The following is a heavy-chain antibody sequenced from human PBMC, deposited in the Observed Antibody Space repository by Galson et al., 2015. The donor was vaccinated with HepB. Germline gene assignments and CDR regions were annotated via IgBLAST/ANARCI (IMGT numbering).Heavy chain of an antibody. J-gene: IGHJ4*02. CDR3: ATLVVATGTDH. V-gene: IGHV3-23*01. D-gene: IGHD1-1*01. CDR1: GFTFSTYP. Sequence: SLRLSCAASGFTFSTYPMTWVRQAPGKGLEWVSSITGNGGATYHADSVKGRFTISRDNSKNTLYLQMNSLRADDTAVYYCATLVVATGTDHWGQGTLVTVSS. CDR2: ITGNGGAT.